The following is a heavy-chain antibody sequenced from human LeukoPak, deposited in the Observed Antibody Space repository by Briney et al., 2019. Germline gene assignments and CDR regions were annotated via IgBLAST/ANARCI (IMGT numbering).Heavy chain of an antibody. CDR2: ISSSSSYI. D-gene: IGHD3-22*01. V-gene: IGHV3-21*01. CDR1: GYTFSSYS. Sequence: GGSLRLSCAASGYTFSSYSMNWLRQAPGKGLEWVSSISSSSSYIYYADSVKGRFTISRDNAKNSLYLQMNSLRAEDTAVYYCAGDYDSSGYPHAEFAYWGQGTLVTVSS. J-gene: IGHJ4*02. CDR3: AGDYDSSGYPHAEFAY.